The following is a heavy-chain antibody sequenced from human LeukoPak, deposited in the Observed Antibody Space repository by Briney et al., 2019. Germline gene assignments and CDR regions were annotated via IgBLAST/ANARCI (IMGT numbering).Heavy chain of an antibody. CDR1: GFTFSDYY. CDR3: TSHNYYDSSGRLWGVDI. Sequence: PGGSLRLSCAASGFTFSDYYMSWIRQAPGKGLEWVSYISSSGSTIYYADSVKGRFTISRDNAKNSLYLQMNSLKTEDTAVYYCTSHNYYDSSGRLWGVDIWGQGTMVTVSS. D-gene: IGHD3-22*01. V-gene: IGHV3-11*01. J-gene: IGHJ3*02. CDR2: ISSSGSTI.